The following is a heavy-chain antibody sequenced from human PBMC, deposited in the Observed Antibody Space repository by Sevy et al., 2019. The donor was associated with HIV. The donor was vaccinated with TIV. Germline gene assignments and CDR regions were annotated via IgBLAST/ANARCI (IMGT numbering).Heavy chain of an antibody. J-gene: IGHJ3*02. D-gene: IGHD2-15*01. CDR3: ARDHLVLGGYCSGGSCYRSAFDI. V-gene: IGHV3-21*01. CDR2: ISSSSSYI. Sequence: GESLKISCAASGFTFSSYSMNWVRQAPGKGLEWVSSISSSSSYIYYADSVKGRFTISRDNAKNSLYLQMNSLRAEDTAVYYCARDHLVLGGYCSGGSCYRSAFDIWGQGTMVTVSS. CDR1: GFTFSSYS.